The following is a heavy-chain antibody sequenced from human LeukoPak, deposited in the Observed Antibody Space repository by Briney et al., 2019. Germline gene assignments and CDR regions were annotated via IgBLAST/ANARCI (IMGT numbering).Heavy chain of an antibody. D-gene: IGHD1-1*01. V-gene: IGHV3-30*04. CDR3: ARDSTGSSPYDY. CDR2: ISYDGSNK. CDR1: GFTFSSYA. Sequence: GGSLRLSCAASGFTFSSYAMHWVRQAPGKGLEWMAVISYDGSNKYYADSVKGRFTISRDNSKNTLYLQMNSLRAEDTAVYYCARDSTGSSPYDYWGQGTLVTVSS. J-gene: IGHJ4*02.